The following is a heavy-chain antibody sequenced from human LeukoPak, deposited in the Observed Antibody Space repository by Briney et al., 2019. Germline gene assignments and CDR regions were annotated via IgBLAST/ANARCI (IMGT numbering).Heavy chain of an antibody. CDR2: SSHSGRT. J-gene: IGHJ4*02. D-gene: IGHD1-1*01. CDR1: GVSFTGYY. CDR3: TRTSRGIPLVF. V-gene: IGHV4-34*01. Sequence: PSETLSLTCAVSGVSFTGYYWSWIRKPQAKGPDGIGESSHSGRTDYKPSLKSRVAISLDTSKNQFSLKLSFVSAADTAVYYCTRTSRGIPLVFWGQGTLVTVSS.